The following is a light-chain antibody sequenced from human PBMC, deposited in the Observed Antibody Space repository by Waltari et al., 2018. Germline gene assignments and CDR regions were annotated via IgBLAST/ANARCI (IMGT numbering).Light chain of an antibody. Sequence: QSALTQPASVSGSPGQSISISCTGTSSDVGGYDYVSWYQQYPGKAPKLMIFDVSNRPSGVSDRFSGSKSGNTASLTSSGLQAEDEAYYYCSSYSTSSTLVVFGGGTKVTVL. J-gene: IGLJ2*01. V-gene: IGLV2-14*03. CDR3: SSYSTSSTLVV. CDR2: DVS. CDR1: SSDVGGYDY.